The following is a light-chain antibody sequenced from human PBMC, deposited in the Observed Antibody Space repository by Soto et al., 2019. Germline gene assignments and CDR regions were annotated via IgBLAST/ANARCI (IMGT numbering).Light chain of an antibody. Sequence: EIVLTQSPGTLSFSPGERATLAWRASQSVSSSYLAWYQQKPGQAPRLLIYGASSRATGIPDRFSGSGSGTDFTLTISRLEPEDFAVYYCQQYGSSPPITFGQGTRPEIK. V-gene: IGKV3-20*01. CDR3: QQYGSSPPIT. J-gene: IGKJ5*01. CDR1: QSVSSSY. CDR2: GAS.